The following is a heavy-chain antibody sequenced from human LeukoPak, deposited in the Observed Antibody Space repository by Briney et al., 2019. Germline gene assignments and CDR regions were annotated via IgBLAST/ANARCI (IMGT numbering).Heavy chain of an antibody. Sequence: SVGSLRLSCAASGFTFADFAMHWVRQVPGKGLEWVSYISRSSSSMYYADSVKGRFTISTDNAKNSLYLQMNSLRAEDTAVYYCARGQGYSGGSCYPFDYWGQGTLVTVSS. D-gene: IGHD2-15*01. V-gene: IGHV3-48*04. CDR3: ARGQGYSGGSCYPFDY. J-gene: IGHJ4*02. CDR2: ISRSSSSM. CDR1: GFTFADFA.